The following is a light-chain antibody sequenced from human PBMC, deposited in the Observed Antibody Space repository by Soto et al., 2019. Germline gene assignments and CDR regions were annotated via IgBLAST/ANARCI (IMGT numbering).Light chain of an antibody. J-gene: IGKJ3*01. CDR1: QGIGNW. V-gene: IGKV1-12*01. CDR3: QQANSFPFT. CDR2: SAS. Sequence: DIQMTQSPSSVSASVGDRVTITCRASQGIGNWLAWYQQRPGQAPNLLIFSASTLHSGVPSRFSGRGSGTVFTLTITSLQPEDFATYYCQQANSFPFTFGPGTKVNIK.